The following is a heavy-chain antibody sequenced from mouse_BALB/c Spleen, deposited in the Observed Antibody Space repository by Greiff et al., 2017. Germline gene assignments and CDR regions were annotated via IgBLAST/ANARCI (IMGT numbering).Heavy chain of an antibody. V-gene: IGHV5-6*01. CDR1: GFTFSSYG. CDR2: ISSGGSYT. Sequence: EVHLVESGGDLVKPGGSLKLSCAASGFTFSSYGMSWVRQTPDKRLEWVATISSGGSYTYYPDSVKGRFTISRDNAKNTLYLQMSSLKSEDTAMFYCARRFTTATSYFDYWGQGTTLTGSS. D-gene: IGHD1-2*01. J-gene: IGHJ2*01. CDR3: ARRFTTATSYFDY.